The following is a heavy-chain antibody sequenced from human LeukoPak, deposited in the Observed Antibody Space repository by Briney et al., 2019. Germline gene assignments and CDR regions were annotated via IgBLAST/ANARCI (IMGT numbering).Heavy chain of an antibody. CDR3: ARGPDIVVVPATYDY. J-gene: IGHJ4*02. CDR2: ISAYNGNT. CDR1: GYTFTSYG. Sequence: GASVTVSCKASGYTFTSYGISWVRQAPGQGLEWMGWISAYNGNTNYAQKLQGRVTMTTDTSTSTAYMELRSLRSDDTAVYYCARGPDIVVVPATYDYWGQGTLVTVAS. V-gene: IGHV1-18*01. D-gene: IGHD2-2*01.